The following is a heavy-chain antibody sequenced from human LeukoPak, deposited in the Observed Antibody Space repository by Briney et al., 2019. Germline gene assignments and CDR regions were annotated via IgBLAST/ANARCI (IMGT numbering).Heavy chain of an antibody. Sequence: SETLSLTCTVSGGSISSGDYYWSWIRQPPGKGLEWIGYIYYSGSTYYNPSLKSRVTISVDTSKHQFSLKLSSVTAADTAVYYCARVLKAWELLYFDYWGQGTLVTVSS. J-gene: IGHJ4*02. CDR2: IYYSGST. D-gene: IGHD1-26*01. V-gene: IGHV4-30-4*08. CDR3: ARVLKAWELLYFDY. CDR1: GGSISSGDYY.